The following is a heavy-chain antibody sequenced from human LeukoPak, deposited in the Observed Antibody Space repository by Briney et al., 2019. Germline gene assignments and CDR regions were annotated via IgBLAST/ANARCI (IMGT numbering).Heavy chain of an antibody. D-gene: IGHD3-10*01. CDR2: IHSGGRA. J-gene: IGHJ6*04. CDR3: VGVETITMVRGASGDV. Sequence: GGSLRLSCAASGFTFSSYGMHWVRQAPGKGLEWVSVIHSGGRAYYADSVKGRFTTSRDNSKNTLDLQMNSLSVEGTAVYYCVGVETITMVRGASGDVWGKGTTVTVSS. V-gene: IGHV3-NL1*01. CDR1: GFTFSSYG.